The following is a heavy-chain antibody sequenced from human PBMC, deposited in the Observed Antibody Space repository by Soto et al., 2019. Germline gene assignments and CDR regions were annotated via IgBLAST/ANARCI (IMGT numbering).Heavy chain of an antibody. CDR1: GFTFSSYG. CDR3: AREGGSGKLYYFDY. Sequence: GGSLRLSCAASGFTFSSYGMHWVRQAPGKGLEWVAVIWYDGSNKYYADSVKGRFTISRDNSKNTLYLQMNSLRAEDTAVYYCAREGGSGKLYYFDYWGQGTLVTVSS. D-gene: IGHD3-10*01. CDR2: IWYDGSNK. J-gene: IGHJ4*02. V-gene: IGHV3-33*01.